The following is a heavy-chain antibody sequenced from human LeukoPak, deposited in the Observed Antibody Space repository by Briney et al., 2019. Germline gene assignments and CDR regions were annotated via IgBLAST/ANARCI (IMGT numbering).Heavy chain of an antibody. Sequence: SVKVSCKATGGTFSSYAISWVRQAPGQGLEWMGGIIPIFGTANYAQKFQGRVTITTDESTSTAYMELRSLRSDDTAVYYCARVATSSWYNIYYYYYMDVWGKETTVTVSS. CDR2: IIPIFGTA. D-gene: IGHD6-13*01. J-gene: IGHJ6*03. CDR3: ARVATSSWYNIYYYYYMDV. CDR1: GGTFSSYA. V-gene: IGHV1-69*05.